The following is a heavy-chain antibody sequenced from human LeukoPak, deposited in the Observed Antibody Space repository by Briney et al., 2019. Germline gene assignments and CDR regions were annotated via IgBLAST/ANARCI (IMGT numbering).Heavy chain of an antibody. Sequence: GGSLRLSCTASGLSFSGHWMHWARQLPGKGLVWVSRISPTGSTTSYADSVKGRFTVSRDSAKNTLYLQVNNLRAEDTAVYYCARGPNSNWSGLDFWGQGTLLTVSS. CDR1: GLSFSGHW. D-gene: IGHD6-6*01. V-gene: IGHV3-74*01. CDR3: ARGPNSNWSGLDF. J-gene: IGHJ4*02. CDR2: ISPTGSTT.